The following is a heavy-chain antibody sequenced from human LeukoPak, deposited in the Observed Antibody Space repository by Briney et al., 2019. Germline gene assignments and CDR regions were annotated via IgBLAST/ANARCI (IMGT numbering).Heavy chain of an antibody. CDR2: ISSSSSYT. V-gene: IGHV3-21*01. J-gene: IGHJ3*02. D-gene: IGHD6-19*01. CDR3: ASLIAVAGRGAFDI. CDR1: GFTFSTYW. Sequence: GGSLRLSCSASGFTFSTYWVGWVRQTPGKGLEWVSSISSSSSYTYYADSVKGRFTISRDNAKNSLYLQMNSLRAEDTAVYYCASLIAVAGRGAFDIWGQGTMVTVSS.